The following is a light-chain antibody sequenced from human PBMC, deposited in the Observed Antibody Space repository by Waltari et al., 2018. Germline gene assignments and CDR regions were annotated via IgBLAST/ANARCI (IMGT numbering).Light chain of an antibody. CDR1: SIDIRDANY. V-gene: IGLV2-11*01. J-gene: IGLJ2*01. CDR3: CSYAGQFTWV. CDR2: DVS. Sequence: QSALTQPPSVSGSPGQSVTISCPAPSIDIRDANYVSWFQQYPGKAPKVILFDVSERPSGVPNRFSGSKSGNTASLTISGLQSEDESHYFCCSYAGQFTWVFGGGTKLTVL.